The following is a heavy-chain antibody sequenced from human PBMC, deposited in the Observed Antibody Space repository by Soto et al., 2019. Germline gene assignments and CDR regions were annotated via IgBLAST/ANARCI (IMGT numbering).Heavy chain of an antibody. V-gene: IGHV1-69*13. D-gene: IGHD6-6*01. Sequence: ASVKVSCKASGGTFSSYAISWVRQAPGQGLEWMGGIIPIFGTANYAQKFQGRVTITADESTSTAYMELSSLRSEDTAVYYCAREAPSIAARPSGVFDYWGQGTLVTVSS. CDR1: GGTFSSYA. J-gene: IGHJ4*02. CDR2: IIPIFGTA. CDR3: AREAPSIAARPSGVFDY.